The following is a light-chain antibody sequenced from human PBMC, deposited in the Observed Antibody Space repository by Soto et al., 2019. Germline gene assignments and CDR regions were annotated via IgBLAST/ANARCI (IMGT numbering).Light chain of an antibody. J-gene: IGKJ2*01. CDR1: QTIDNN. Sequence: DIQMTQSPYSLSASVGDRVTITCRASQTIDNNLNWYQQKPGKAPRLLIYVAFSLQSGVPSRFSGSGSGTDFTLTISSLQPDDFATYFCQQSFSIPYTFGQGTNLEIK. CDR3: QQSFSIPYT. CDR2: VAF. V-gene: IGKV1-39*01.